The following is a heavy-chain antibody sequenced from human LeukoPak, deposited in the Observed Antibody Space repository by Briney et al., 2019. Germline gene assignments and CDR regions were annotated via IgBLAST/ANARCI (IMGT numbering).Heavy chain of an antibody. J-gene: IGHJ6*02. CDR1: GYTLSNHA. CDR3: ATDSTTWLYGMDV. CDR2: INVGNGNT. V-gene: IGHV1-3*01. D-gene: IGHD2-2*01. Sequence: ASVTVSCTASGYTLSNHAIHWVRQAPGQRLEWMGWINVGNGNTKYSRKLQGRLTITRDTSASTVYMELRGLNSEDATVYYCATDSTTWLYGMDVWGQGTTVAVSS.